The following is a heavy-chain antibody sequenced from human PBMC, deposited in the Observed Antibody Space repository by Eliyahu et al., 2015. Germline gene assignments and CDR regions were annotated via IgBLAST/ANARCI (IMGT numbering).Heavy chain of an antibody. J-gene: IGHJ4*02. CDR2: ISYDGSNK. CDR1: GXTXXTIG. D-gene: IGHD3-22*01. CDR3: AKDDSSGYYQSFDY. Sequence: QVQLVESGGGVVQPGRSXRLXCAASGXTXXTIGMHWVRQAPGKGLEWVAVISYDGSNKYYADSVKGRFTISRDNSKNTLYLQMNSLRAEDTAVYYCAKDDSSGYYQSFDYWGQGTLVTVSS. V-gene: IGHV3-30*18.